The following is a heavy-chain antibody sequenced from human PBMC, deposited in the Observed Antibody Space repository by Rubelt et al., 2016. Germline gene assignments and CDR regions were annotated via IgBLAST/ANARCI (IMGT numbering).Heavy chain of an antibody. J-gene: IGHJ4*02. CDR3: GRGNSWYPL. CDR2: IDPSDSYI. Sequence: EAQLVQSGAEVKKPGESLKISCKGSGYSFTSYRIGWVRQMPGKGLEWMGRIDPSDSYINYSPAFQGHVTISADKSISTAYLQWSSLKASDTAMYYCGRGNSWYPLWGQGTLVTVSS. V-gene: IGHV5-10-1*01. D-gene: IGHD6-13*01. CDR1: GYSFTSYR.